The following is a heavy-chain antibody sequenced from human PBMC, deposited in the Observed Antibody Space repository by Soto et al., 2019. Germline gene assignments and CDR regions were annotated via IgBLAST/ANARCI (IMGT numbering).Heavy chain of an antibody. D-gene: IGHD2-15*01. CDR1: GYTFTGYY. V-gene: IGHV1-2*02. J-gene: IGHJ6*02. CDR3: ARGRGVDDQALYYYYGMDV. CDR2: INPNSGGT. Sequence: ASVKVSCKASGYTFTGYYMHWVRQAPGQGLEWMGWINPNSGGTNYAQKFQGRVTMTRDTSISTAYMELSRLRSDDTAVYYCARGRGVDDQALYYYYGMDVWGQGTTVTVSS.